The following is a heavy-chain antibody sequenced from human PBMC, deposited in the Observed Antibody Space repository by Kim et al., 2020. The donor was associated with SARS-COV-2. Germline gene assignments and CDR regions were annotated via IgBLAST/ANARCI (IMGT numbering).Heavy chain of an antibody. J-gene: IGHJ4*02. V-gene: IGHV3-23*01. D-gene: IGHD6-19*01. CDR3: AKRTAVAGPYFDY. Sequence: YANPVKGRFTISRDNSKNTLYLQMNSLRAEDTALYYCAKRTAVAGPYFDYWGQGALVTVSS.